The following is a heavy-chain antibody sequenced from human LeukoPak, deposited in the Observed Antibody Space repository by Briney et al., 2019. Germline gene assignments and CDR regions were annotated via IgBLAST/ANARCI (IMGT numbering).Heavy chain of an antibody. V-gene: IGHV1-8*01. CDR2: LRPASGSS. CDR1: GYIFTSYD. Sequence: ASVKVSCKASGYIFTSYDISWVRQAAGQGLEWIGWLRPASGSSGYAQKFQGRVTMTRSTSTRTAYMEPRSLTSEDTAVYYCARGPPESTTSDYWGQGTLVTVSS. CDR3: ARGPPESTTSDY. J-gene: IGHJ4*02. D-gene: IGHD2-2*01.